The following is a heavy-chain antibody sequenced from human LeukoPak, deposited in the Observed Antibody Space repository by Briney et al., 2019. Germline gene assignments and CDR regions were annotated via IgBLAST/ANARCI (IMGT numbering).Heavy chain of an antibody. Sequence: GGSLRLSCAASGFTFSSYGMHWVRQAPGKGLEWVAVISYDGSNDYYADSVKGRFTTSRDNSKNTLYLQMNSLRPEDTAVYYCARGDGYCSGGSCYVFDYWGQGTLVTVSS. CDR3: ARGDGYCSGGSCYVFDY. CDR2: ISYDGSND. J-gene: IGHJ4*02. V-gene: IGHV3-30*03. CDR1: GFTFSSYG. D-gene: IGHD2-15*01.